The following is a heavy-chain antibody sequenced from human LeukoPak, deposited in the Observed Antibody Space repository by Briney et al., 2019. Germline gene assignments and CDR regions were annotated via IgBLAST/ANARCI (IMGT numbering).Heavy chain of an antibody. Sequence: PGGSLRLSCAASGFTFSSYSMNWVRQAPGKGLEWIGSVYYSGKTNYNPSLKNRVTISVDTSKNQFSLKLSSVTAADTAVYYCARQGYYYDTSGQYYWGKGTLVTVSS. CDR1: GFTFSSYSMN. CDR3: ARQGYYYDTSGQYY. J-gene: IGHJ4*02. V-gene: IGHV4-39*01. D-gene: IGHD3-22*01. CDR2: VYYSGKT.